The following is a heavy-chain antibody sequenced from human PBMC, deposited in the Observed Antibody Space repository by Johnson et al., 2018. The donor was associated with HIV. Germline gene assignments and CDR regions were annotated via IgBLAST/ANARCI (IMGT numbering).Heavy chain of an antibody. CDR3: ASHRSIAADDAFDI. CDR1: GFSFSIYA. CDR2: ISYDGSNK. V-gene: IGHV3-30-3*01. Sequence: QVQLVESGGGVVQPGRSLRLSCAASGFSFSIYAMHWVRQAPGKGLEWVAVISYDGSNKYYADSVKGRFTISRDNSKNTLYLQMNSLRAEDTAVYYCASHRSIAADDAFDIWGQGTMVIVSS. J-gene: IGHJ3*02. D-gene: IGHD6-13*01.